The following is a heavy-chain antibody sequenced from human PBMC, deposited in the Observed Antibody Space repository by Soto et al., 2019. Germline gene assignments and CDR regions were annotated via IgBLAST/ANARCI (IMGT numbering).Heavy chain of an antibody. D-gene: IGHD2-15*01. CDR3: AREIFDGYSPAAY. CDR2: ISRSGTT. Sequence: SETLSLTCAVSGGSIDSTNFWSWVRQSPGNGLEWIGEISRSGTTNYNPSLESRVTISVDKSKNQLSLNLTSVTAADTAVYYCAREIFDGYSPAAYWGQGTLVTVSS. V-gene: IGHV4-4*02. CDR1: GGSIDSTNF. J-gene: IGHJ4*02.